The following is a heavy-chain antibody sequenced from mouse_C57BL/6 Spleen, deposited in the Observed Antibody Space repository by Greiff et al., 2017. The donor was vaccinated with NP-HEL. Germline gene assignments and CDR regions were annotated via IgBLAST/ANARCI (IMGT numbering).Heavy chain of an antibody. CDR1: GFSLTSYA. J-gene: IGHJ4*01. CDR3: ARFITTVDAMDY. V-gene: IGHV2-9-1*01. Sequence: VQLQQSGPGLVAPSQSLSITCTVSGFSLTSYAISWVRQPPGKGLEWLGVIWTGGSTNYNSALKSRLSISKDNSKSQVFLKMNSLQADDTARYYCARFITTVDAMDYWGQGTSVTVSS. CDR2: IWTGGST. D-gene: IGHD1-1*01.